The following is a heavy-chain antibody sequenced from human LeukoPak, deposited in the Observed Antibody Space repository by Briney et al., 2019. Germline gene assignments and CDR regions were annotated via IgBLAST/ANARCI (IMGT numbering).Heavy chain of an antibody. V-gene: IGHV1-18*01. J-gene: IGHJ4*02. CDR3: ARDLNSWLKTDS. Sequence: ASVKVSCKVSGYTLTELSMHWVRQAPGQGLEWMGWISAYNGDTQYPKKFQGRVTMTRDTSTNTAYMELGSLRSDDTAVYYCARDLNSWLKTDSWGQGTLVTDS. D-gene: IGHD5-12*01. CDR1: GYTLTELS. CDR2: ISAYNGDT.